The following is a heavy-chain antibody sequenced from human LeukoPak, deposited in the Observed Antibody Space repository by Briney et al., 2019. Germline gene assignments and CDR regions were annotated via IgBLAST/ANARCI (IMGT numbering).Heavy chain of an antibody. V-gene: IGHV4-61*01. Sequence: SETLSLTCTVSGGSVSSGSYYWSWIRQPPGKGLERIGYIYYSGSTNYNPSLKSRVTISVDTSKNQFSLKLSSVTAADTAAYYCARDSGYCSGGSCYGDFDYWGQGTLVTVSS. CDR1: GGSVSSGSYY. CDR2: IYYSGST. CDR3: ARDSGYCSGGSCYGDFDY. J-gene: IGHJ4*02. D-gene: IGHD2-15*01.